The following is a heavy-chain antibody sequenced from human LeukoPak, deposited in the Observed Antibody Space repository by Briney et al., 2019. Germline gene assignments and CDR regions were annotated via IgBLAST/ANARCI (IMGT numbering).Heavy chain of an antibody. Sequence: ASVKVSCKASGYTFTGYYMHWVRQAPGQGLEWMGWINPNSGGTNYAQKFQGRVTMTRDTSISTAYMELSRLRSDDTAVYYCARDHYGSGSYYQALDLPFDYWGQGTLVTVSS. CDR2: INPNSGGT. CDR3: ARDHYGSGSYYQALDLPFDY. CDR1: GYTFTGYY. J-gene: IGHJ4*02. V-gene: IGHV1-2*02. D-gene: IGHD3-10*01.